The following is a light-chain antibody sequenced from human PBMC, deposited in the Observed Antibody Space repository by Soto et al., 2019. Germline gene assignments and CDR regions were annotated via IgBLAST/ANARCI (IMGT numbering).Light chain of an antibody. CDR2: EVT. Sequence: QSALTQPPSASGSPGQSVTISCTGTSSDVGVYNYVSWYQQQSGKAPKLVIYEVTDRPSGVSDRFSGSKSGNTASLTISGLQPEDEADYYCSSYTSSSLYVFGTGTKVTVL. CDR1: SSDVGVYNY. CDR3: SSYTSSSLYV. V-gene: IGLV2-14*01. J-gene: IGLJ1*01.